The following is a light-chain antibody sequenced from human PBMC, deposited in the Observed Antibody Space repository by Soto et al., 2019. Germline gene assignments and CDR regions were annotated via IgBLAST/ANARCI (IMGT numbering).Light chain of an antibody. J-gene: IGKJ1*01. CDR3: QQYTSYSWT. Sequence: DIQITQSPSTLSASVGDRVTITCRASQSINSWLAWYQQKPGKAPQILIYDASTLKSGVPSRFSASGSGTEFTLIISSLQPDDFATYYCQQYTSYSWTFGQGTKV. V-gene: IGKV1-5*01. CDR2: DAS. CDR1: QSINSW.